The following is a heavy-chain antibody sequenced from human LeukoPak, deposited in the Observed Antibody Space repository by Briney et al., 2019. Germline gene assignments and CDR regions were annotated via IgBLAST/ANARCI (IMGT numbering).Heavy chain of an antibody. D-gene: IGHD2/OR15-2a*01. CDR1: GFSFKTYG. CDR3: ATNGRYSFYMDY. J-gene: IGHJ4*02. Sequence: GGSLRLSCVTSGFSFKTYGLHWVRQTPGKGLEWVAFIQNDGSRKSVEGRFTISRDNSKNTVYMQVNSLRPEDTAVYYCATNGRYSFYMDYWGQGALVIVSS. CDR2: IQNDGSRK. V-gene: IGHV3-30*02.